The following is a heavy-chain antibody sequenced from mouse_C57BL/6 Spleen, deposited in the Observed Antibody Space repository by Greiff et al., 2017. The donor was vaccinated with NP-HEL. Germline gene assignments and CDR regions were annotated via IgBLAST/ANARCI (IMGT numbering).Heavy chain of an antibody. CDR1: GFTFTDYY. Sequence: DVKLVESGGGLVQPGGSLSLSCAASGFTFTDYYMSWVRQPPGKALEWLGFIRNKANGYTTEYSASVKGRFTISRDNSQSILYLQMNALRAEDSATYYCARLGGIYYDYLDYWGQGTTLTVSS. CDR2: IRNKANGYTT. D-gene: IGHD2-4*01. CDR3: ARLGGIYYDYLDY. V-gene: IGHV7-3*01. J-gene: IGHJ2*01.